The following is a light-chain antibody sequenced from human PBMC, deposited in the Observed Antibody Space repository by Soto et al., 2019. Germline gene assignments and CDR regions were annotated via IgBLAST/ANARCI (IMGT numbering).Light chain of an antibody. CDR3: QQSETYPLT. J-gene: IGKJ5*01. CDR2: DAS. V-gene: IGKV1-9*01. Sequence: DIQMTQSPSSLSASVGDRVTLTCRASQDINVYLNWYQHKPGKAPNLLIYDASTLMSGVPSRFSGSGSGTEFTLTISSLQPGDFATYYCQQSETYPLTFGQGTRLEIK. CDR1: QDINVY.